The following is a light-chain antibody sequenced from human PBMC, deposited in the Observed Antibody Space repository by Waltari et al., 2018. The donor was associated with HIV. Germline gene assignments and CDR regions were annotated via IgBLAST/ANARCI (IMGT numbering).Light chain of an antibody. CDR2: GGS. V-gene: IGLV2-23*01. CDR1: GIDVGSYNL. Sequence: QSALPQPASVSGSPGQSITISCTGTGIDVGSYNLFSWYQQHPGTAPKLMLYGGSKRPSGVSNRFSGSNSGNTASLTISGLQAEDEADYYCCSYAGSSIHVVFGGGTKLTVL. CDR3: CSYAGSSIHVV. J-gene: IGLJ2*01.